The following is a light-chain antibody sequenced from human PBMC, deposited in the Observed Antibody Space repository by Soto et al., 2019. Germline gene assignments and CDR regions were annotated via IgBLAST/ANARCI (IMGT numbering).Light chain of an antibody. CDR1: RGISSF. J-gene: IGKJ4*01. V-gene: IGKV1-9*01. CDR3: QQLYTYPLT. CDR2: TAS. Sequence: IQLTQSPSSLSASVGDRVTVTCRASRGISSFLAWYQLKPGKAPKLLIYTASTLQTGVPSRFSGSGSGTDFTLTISSLQPADFATYYCQQLYTYPLTFGGGTKVDIK.